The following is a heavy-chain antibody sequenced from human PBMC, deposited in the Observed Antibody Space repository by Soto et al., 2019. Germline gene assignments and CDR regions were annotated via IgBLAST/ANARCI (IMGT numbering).Heavy chain of an antibody. D-gene: IGHD2-21*02. CDR3: ARQSGGNSDYYYGMDV. CDR2: IDPSDSYT. CDR1: GYSFTSYW. Sequence: GESLKISCKGSGYSFTSYWISWVRQMPGKGLEWMGRIDPSDSYTNYSPSFQGHVTISADKSISTAYLQWSSLKASDTAMYYCARQSGGNSDYYYGMDVWGQGTTVTVSS. J-gene: IGHJ6*02. V-gene: IGHV5-10-1*01.